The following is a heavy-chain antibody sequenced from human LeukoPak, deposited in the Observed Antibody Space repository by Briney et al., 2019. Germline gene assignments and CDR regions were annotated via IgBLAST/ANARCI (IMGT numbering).Heavy chain of an antibody. D-gene: IGHD3-22*01. CDR3: AKDGYITYYYDSSGYYYFDY. Sequence: GGSLRLSCAASGFTFSSYAMSWVRQAPGKGLEWVSAISGSGGSTYRADSVKGRFTISRDNSKNTLYLQMNSLRAEDTAVYYCAKDGYITYYYDSSGYYYFDYWGQGTLVTVSS. CDR1: GFTFSSYA. J-gene: IGHJ4*02. V-gene: IGHV3-23*01. CDR2: ISGSGGST.